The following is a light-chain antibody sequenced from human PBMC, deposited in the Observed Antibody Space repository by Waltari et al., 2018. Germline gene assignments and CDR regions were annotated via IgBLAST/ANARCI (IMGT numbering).Light chain of an antibody. J-gene: IGLJ2*01. Sequence: QSALTQPASVSGSPGQSITISCTGPSSDGGTYKRVSWYQQHPGKAPKLMIYAVSKRPSGVSDRFSGSKSGDMASLTISGLQPEDEAEYFCSSYAGSSKGVFGGGTKVTVL. CDR1: SSDGGTYKR. CDR2: AVS. CDR3: SSYAGSSKGV. V-gene: IGLV2-23*02.